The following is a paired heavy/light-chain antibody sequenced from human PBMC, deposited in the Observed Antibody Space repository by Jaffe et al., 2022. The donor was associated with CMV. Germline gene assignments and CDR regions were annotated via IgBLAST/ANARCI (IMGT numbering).Light chain of an antibody. CDR2: AAS. J-gene: IGKJ2*01. CDR3: QQYYSTPRA. CDR1: QGISNS. Sequence: DIQMTQSPSSLSASVGDRVTITCRASQGISNSLAWYQQRPGKAPKLLLYAASRLGSGVPSRFSGSGSGTDYTLTISSLQPEDFATYYCQQYYSTPRAFGQGTKLEIK. V-gene: IGKV1-NL1*01.
Heavy chain of an antibody. CDR2: ISGSGGST. CDR3: AKDWENDYVWGSYRPPQTPLAV. Sequence: EVQLVESGGGLVQPGGSLRLSCAASGFTFSSYAMTWVRQAPGKGLEWVSAISGSGGSTYYADSVKGRFTISRDNSKNTLFLQMNSLRAEDTAVYYCAKDWENDYVWGSYRPPQTPLAVWGQGTLVTVSS. CDR1: GFTFSSYA. J-gene: IGHJ4*02. D-gene: IGHD3-16*02. V-gene: IGHV3-23*04.